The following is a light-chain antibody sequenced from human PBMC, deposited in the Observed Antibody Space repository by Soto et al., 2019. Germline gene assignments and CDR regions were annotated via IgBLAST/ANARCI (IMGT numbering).Light chain of an antibody. J-gene: IGKJ4*02. CDR1: RAIGDR. V-gene: IGKV1-12*01. CDR3: LQVYSFPRT. CDR2: TAS. Sequence: DLQMTQSPSALSAVVGDRATITCRASRAIGDRLAWFQQKPGKAPRFLIQTASNLQGGVPSRFSGSGSGTEFILSINSLQPEDIGTYYCLQVYSFPRTFGGGTKVDIK.